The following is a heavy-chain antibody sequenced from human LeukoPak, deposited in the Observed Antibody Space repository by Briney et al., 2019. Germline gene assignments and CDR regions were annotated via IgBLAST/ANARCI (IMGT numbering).Heavy chain of an antibody. CDR2: ISGSGGSA. CDR1: GFTFSNYA. V-gene: IGHV3-23*01. CDR3: ARIASVWFGELPFGGGPF. J-gene: IGHJ4*02. D-gene: IGHD3-10*01. Sequence: PGGSLRLSCAASGFTFSNYAMSWVRQAPGKGLEWVSAISGSGGSAYYADSVKGRFTISRGNAKNSLYLQMNSLRAEDTAVYYCARIASVWFGELPFGGGPFWGQGTLVTVSS.